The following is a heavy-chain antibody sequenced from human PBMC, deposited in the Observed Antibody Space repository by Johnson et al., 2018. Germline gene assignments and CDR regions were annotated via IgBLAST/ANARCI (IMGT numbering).Heavy chain of an antibody. J-gene: IGHJ4*02. V-gene: IGHV3-15*01. D-gene: IGHD2-2*01. CDR2: IKRKTDGGTA. CDR1: GIDFNNAW. CDR3: TRAPFSNSGLSGYYFDY. Sequence: VQLVESGGGLVKPGGSLRLSCAASGIDFNNAWLSWVRQAPGKGLEWVGRIKRKTDGGTADYAAPVKGRFIISRDDSKNTFFLQMNSLKTEDTAVYFCTRAPFSNSGLSGYYFDYWGQGTLVTVSS.